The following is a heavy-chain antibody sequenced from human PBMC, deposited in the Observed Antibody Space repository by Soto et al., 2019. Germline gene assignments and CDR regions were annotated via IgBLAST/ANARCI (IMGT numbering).Heavy chain of an antibody. Sequence: QDQLVQSGVEVKKPGASVKVSCKASGYSFTNYGITWVRQAPGQGFEWMGWISAYNGNTNYAQKFQGRVTMTRDASTRTAYLELRSLRSDDTAVYYCARDRGVAPPVAGNTHYYYYMDVWGKGTTVTVSS. CDR2: ISAYNGNT. CDR3: ARDRGVAPPVAGNTHYYYYMDV. D-gene: IGHD6-19*01. V-gene: IGHV1-18*01. CDR1: GYSFTNYG. J-gene: IGHJ6*03.